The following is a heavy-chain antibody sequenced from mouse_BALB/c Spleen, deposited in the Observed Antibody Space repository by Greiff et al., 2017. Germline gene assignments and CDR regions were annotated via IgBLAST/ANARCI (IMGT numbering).Heavy chain of an antibody. J-gene: IGHJ3*01. V-gene: IGHV5-6-5*01. CDR1: GFTFSSYA. CDR3: ARKEYGNRGFAY. Sequence: EVKLVESGGGLVKPGGSLKLSCAASGFTFSSYAMSWVRQTPEKRLEWVASISSGGSTYYPDSVKGRFTISRDNARNILYLQMSSLRSEDTAMYYCARKEYGNRGFAYWGQGTLVTVSA. CDR2: ISSGGST. D-gene: IGHD2-10*02.